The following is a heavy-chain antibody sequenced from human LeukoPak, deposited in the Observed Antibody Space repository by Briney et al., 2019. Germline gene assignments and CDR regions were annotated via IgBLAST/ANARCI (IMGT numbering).Heavy chain of an antibody. Sequence: GGSLRLSCAASGFTFSSYAMHWVRQAPGKGLEWVAVISYDGSNKYYADSVKGRFTISRDNSKNTLYLQMNSLRAEDTAVYYCAKDRGGSSQFVFWGQGTMVTVSS. J-gene: IGHJ3*01. D-gene: IGHD2-15*01. CDR1: GFTFSSYA. CDR3: AKDRGGSSQFVF. V-gene: IGHV3-30-3*01. CDR2: ISYDGSNK.